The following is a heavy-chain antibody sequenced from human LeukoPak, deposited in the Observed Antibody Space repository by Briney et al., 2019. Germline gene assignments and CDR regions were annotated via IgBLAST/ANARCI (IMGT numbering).Heavy chain of an antibody. Sequence: ASVKVSCKASGYTFTSYGISWVRQAPGQGLEWMGWISAYNGNTNYAQKRQGRVTMTTDTSTSAAYMELRSLRSDDTAVYYCARGNKRRFLEWLPVDYWGQGTLVTVSS. V-gene: IGHV1-18*01. CDR3: ARGNKRRFLEWLPVDY. J-gene: IGHJ4*02. CDR2: ISAYNGNT. D-gene: IGHD3-3*01. CDR1: GYTFTSYG.